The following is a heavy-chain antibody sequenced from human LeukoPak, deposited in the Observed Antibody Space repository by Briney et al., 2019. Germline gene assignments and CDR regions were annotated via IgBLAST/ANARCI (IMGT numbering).Heavy chain of an antibody. CDR1: GYTLTELS. Sequence: ASVTVSCKVSGYTLTELSMHWVRQAPGKGLEWMGGFDPEDGDTIYAQKFQGRVTMTEDTSTDTAYMELSSLRSEDTAVYYCATELFGIAVDSFDYWGQGTLVTVSS. CDR2: FDPEDGDT. D-gene: IGHD6-19*01. V-gene: IGHV1-24*01. J-gene: IGHJ4*02. CDR3: ATELFGIAVDSFDY.